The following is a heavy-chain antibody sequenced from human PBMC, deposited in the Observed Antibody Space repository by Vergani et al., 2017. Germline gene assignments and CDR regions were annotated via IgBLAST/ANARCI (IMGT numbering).Heavy chain of an antibody. CDR1: GDSVISTDYH. CDR3: ASKRGACRAAYCHSYDF. V-gene: IGHV4-39*01. Sequence: QVQLQESGPGLVKPSENLSLTCTVSGDSVISTDYHWGWIRQPPGKGLEWIGSMDYSGSTSYNPSLESRISISFETPKNQFSLRLTSVTAADTAVYYCASKRGACRAAYCHSYDFWGPGTLVGVSS. D-gene: IGHD2-15*01. J-gene: IGHJ4*02. CDR2: MDYSGST.